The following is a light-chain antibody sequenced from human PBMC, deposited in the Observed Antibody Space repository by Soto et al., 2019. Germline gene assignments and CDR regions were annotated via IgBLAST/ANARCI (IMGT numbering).Light chain of an antibody. V-gene: IGKV1-27*01. Sequence: DIRMTQSPTSLSASVGDRVTITCRASQGIRNFVAWYQQKPGKAPKLLIYAASTLQSGVPSRFSGSGSGTDFTLTINSLQPEDVATYSCQKYSSVPVFGPGTKVEIK. CDR2: AAS. CDR1: QGIRNF. CDR3: QKYSSVPV. J-gene: IGKJ3*01.